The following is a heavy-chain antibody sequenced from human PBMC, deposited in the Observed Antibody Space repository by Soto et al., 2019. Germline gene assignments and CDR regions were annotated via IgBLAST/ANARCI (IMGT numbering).Heavy chain of an antibody. J-gene: IGHJ4*02. CDR1: GFTFSSYS. V-gene: IGHV3-48*01. CDR2: ISSSSSTI. Sequence: PGGSLRLSCAASGFTFSSYSMNWVRQAPGKGLEWVSYISSSSSTIYYADSVKGRFTISRDNSKNTLYLQMNSLRAEDTAVYYCAKARPSYSSSGYFDYWGQGTLVTVSS. CDR3: AKARPSYSSSGYFDY. D-gene: IGHD6-13*01.